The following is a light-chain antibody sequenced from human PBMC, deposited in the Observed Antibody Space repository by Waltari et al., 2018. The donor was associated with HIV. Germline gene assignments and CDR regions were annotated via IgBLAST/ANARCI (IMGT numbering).Light chain of an antibody. Sequence: QSVLTQPPSVSGAPGQGVTISCTGSSSNIGAGYDVHWYQQLPGTAPKLLIYGNSNRPSGVPDRFSGSKSGTSASLAITGLQAEDEADYYCQSYDSSLSGWVVFGGGTKLTVL. J-gene: IGLJ2*01. CDR3: QSYDSSLSGWVV. CDR2: GNS. V-gene: IGLV1-40*01. CDR1: SSNIGAGYD.